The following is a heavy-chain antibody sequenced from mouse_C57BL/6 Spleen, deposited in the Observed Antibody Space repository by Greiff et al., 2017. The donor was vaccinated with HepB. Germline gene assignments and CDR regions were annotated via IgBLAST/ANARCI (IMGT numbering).Heavy chain of an antibody. CDR1: GFTFSDYG. D-gene: IGHD2-1*01. J-gene: IGHJ4*01. CDR2: ISSGSSNI. CDR3: ARQNLPFYAMDY. Sequence: EVQVVESGGGLVKPGGSLKLSCAASGFTFSDYGMHWVRQAPEKGLEWVAYISSGSSNIYYADTVKGRLTISRENAKNTLFLQMTSLRSEDTAMYYCARQNLPFYAMDYWGQGTSVTVSS. V-gene: IGHV5-17*01.